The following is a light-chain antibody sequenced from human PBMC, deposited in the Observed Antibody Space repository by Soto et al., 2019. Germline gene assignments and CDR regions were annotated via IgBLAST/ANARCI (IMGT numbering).Light chain of an antibody. J-gene: IGKJ1*01. Sequence: ILMTQSPATLSVSPGERATLSCWASQGVRSNLAWYQQKPGQAPRLLIYDASSRATGIPARFSGSGSGTEFTITISSLHSEDFAVYYCQQYNNWPPWTFGQGTKVEIK. CDR1: QGVRSN. CDR2: DAS. CDR3: QQYNNWPPWT. V-gene: IGKV3-15*01.